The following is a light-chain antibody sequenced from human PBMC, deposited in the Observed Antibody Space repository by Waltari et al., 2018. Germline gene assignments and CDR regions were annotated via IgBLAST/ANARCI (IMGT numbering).Light chain of an antibody. CDR3: AAWDDSLSGPV. J-gene: IGLJ2*01. Sequence: QSVLTQPPSASGAPGQRVTIPCPGPSSNIGSNPVTWYQQIPGTAPGLLIYINYQRPAGVPDRISGSKSGTSASLAISGLQSEDEADYYCAAWDDSLSGPVFGGGTKLTVL. CDR1: SSNIGSNP. V-gene: IGLV1-44*01. CDR2: INY.